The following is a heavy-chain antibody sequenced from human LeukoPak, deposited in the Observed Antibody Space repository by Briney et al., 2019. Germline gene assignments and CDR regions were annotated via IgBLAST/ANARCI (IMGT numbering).Heavy chain of an antibody. CDR3: AREVVIVPDYFYYGLDV. D-gene: IGHD2/OR15-2a*01. J-gene: IGHJ6*02. CDR1: GFTFSDYY. CDR2: ISSSGDSL. Sequence: PGGSLRLSCAASGFTFSDYYMTWIRQAPGKVLEWVSFISSSGDSLYYADSVRGRFIISRDNAKNSLFLQMNSLRAEDTAVYYCAREVVIVPDYFYYGLDVWGQGTTVTVSS. V-gene: IGHV3-11*01.